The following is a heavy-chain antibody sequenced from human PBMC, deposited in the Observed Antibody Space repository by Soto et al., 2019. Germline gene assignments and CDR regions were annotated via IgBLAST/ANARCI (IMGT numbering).Heavy chain of an antibody. Sequence: GGSLRLSCAASGFTFSNAWMNWVRQAPGKGLEWVGRIKSKTDGGTTDYAAPVKGRFTISRDDSKNTLYLQMNSLKTEDTAVYYCTTDLTLGSGSYLGYYYYYYGMDVWGQGTTVTVSS. V-gene: IGHV3-15*07. CDR1: GFTFSNAW. J-gene: IGHJ6*02. CDR3: TTDLTLGSGSYLGYYYYYYGMDV. CDR2: IKSKTDGGTT. D-gene: IGHD3-10*01.